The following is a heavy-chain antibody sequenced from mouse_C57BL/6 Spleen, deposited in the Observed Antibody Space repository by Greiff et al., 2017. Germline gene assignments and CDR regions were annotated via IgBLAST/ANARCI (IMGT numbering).Heavy chain of an antibody. J-gene: IGHJ4*01. D-gene: IGHD2-4*01. CDR3: ARLNDYDGGYAMDY. Sequence: QVQLQQSGAELVKPGASVKISCKASGYAFSSYWMNWVKQRPGKGLEWIGQIYPGDGDTNYNGKFKGKATLTADKSSSTAYMQRSSLTSEDSAVYFCARLNDYDGGYAMDYWGQGTSVTVSS. CDR1: GYAFSSYW. CDR2: IYPGDGDT. V-gene: IGHV1-80*01.